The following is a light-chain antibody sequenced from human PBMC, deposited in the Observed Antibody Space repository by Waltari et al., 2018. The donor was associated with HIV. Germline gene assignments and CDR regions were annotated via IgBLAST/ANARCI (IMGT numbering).Light chain of an antibody. CDR1: QSVSSNY. Sequence: EIVLTQSPGPLPLSPGERATLYCRAGQSVSSNYLAWYQQKPGPAPRLLIYGASSRATGIPDRFSGGGSGTDFPLTISRLEPEDFAVYYCQQYGGSPRVTFGQGTRLEIK. CDR2: GAS. J-gene: IGKJ5*01. V-gene: IGKV3-20*01. CDR3: QQYGGSPRVT.